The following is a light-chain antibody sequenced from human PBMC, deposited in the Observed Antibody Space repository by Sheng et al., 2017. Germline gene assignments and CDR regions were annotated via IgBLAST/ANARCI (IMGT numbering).Light chain of an antibody. Sequence: EIVLTQSPGTLSLSPGERATLSCRASQSVGSNYLAWYQQIPGQTPRLLIYGASNRATGIPDRFSGSGSGTDFTLTISSLHPEDFATYYCQQSYSTLYTFGQGTKLEI. CDR3: QQSYSTLYT. J-gene: IGKJ2*01. CDR1: QSVGSNY. CDR2: GAS. V-gene: IGKV3-20*01.